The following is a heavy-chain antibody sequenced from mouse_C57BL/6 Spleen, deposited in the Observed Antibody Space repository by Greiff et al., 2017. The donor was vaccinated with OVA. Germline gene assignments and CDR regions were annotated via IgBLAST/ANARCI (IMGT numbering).Heavy chain of an antibody. CDR3: ARPPYLHAMDY. Sequence: QVQLQQPGTELVKPGASVKLSCKASGYTFTSYWMHWVKQRPGQGLEWIGNINPSNGGTNYNENFKSKATLTVDKSSSTAYMQLRSMTSEDSAVYYCARPPYLHAMDYWGQGTSVTVSS. D-gene: IGHD5-5*01. J-gene: IGHJ4*01. CDR1: GYTFTSYW. V-gene: IGHV1-53*01. CDR2: INPSNGGT.